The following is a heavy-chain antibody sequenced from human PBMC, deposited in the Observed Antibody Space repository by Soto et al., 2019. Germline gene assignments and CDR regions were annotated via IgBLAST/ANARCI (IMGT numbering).Heavy chain of an antibody. CDR3: AVRGGHYDFWSGYYDGYFDY. CDR1: GFTVSSNY. Sequence: GGSLRLSCAASGFTVSSNYMSWVRQAPGKGLEWVSVIYSGGSTYYADSVKGRFTISRDNSKNTLYLQMNSLRAEDTAVYYCAVRGGHYDFWSGYYDGYFDYWGQGTLVTVSS. D-gene: IGHD3-3*01. V-gene: IGHV3-53*01. J-gene: IGHJ4*02. CDR2: IYSGGST.